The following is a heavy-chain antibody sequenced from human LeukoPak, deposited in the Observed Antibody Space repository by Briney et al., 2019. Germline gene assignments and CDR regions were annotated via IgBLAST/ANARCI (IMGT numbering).Heavy chain of an antibody. CDR3: ARGGFMYDC. Sequence: GGSLRLSCIASGFTFSNYWMTWVRQAPGKGLEWVATIKQDGSESYYVTSVKGRFTIARDNANNSLFLQMNSLRAEDTAVYYCARGGFMYDCWGQGTLVTVSS. V-gene: IGHV3-7*05. CDR1: GFTFSNYW. CDR2: IKQDGSES. D-gene: IGHD3-10*02. J-gene: IGHJ4*02.